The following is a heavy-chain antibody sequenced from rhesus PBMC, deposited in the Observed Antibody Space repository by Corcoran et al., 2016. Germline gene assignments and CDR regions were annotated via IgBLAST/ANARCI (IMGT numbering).Heavy chain of an antibody. V-gene: IGHV4S2*01. Sequence: QVQLQESGPGLVKTSETLPLTCAASGASIRSNYWSWIRQAPGKGLEWIGRIYGSVGSPDYNPSLKSRVTISIDTSKNQFSLKLSSVTAADTAVYYCARHRGGSWTHQFDYWGQGVLVTVSS. CDR3: ARHRGGSWTHQFDY. CDR1: GASIRSNY. CDR2: IYGSVGSP. J-gene: IGHJ4*01. D-gene: IGHD3-16*01.